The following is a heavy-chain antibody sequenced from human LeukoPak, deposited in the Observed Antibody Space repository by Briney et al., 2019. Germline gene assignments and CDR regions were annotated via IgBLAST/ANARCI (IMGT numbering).Heavy chain of an antibody. J-gene: IGHJ3*02. CDR2: ISSSSSYI. CDR1: GFTFSSYS. V-gene: IGHV3-21*01. D-gene: IGHD1-26*01. Sequence: GGSLRLSCAASGFTFSSYSMNWVRQAPGKGLEWVSSISSSSSYIYYADSVKGRFTISRDNAKNPLYLQMNSLRAEDTAVYYCARVGAIPLDAFDIWGQGTMVTVSS. CDR3: ARVGAIPLDAFDI.